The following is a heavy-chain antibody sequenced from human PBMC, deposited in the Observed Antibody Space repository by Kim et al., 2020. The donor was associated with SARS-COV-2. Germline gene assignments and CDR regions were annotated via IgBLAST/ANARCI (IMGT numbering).Heavy chain of an antibody. D-gene: IGHD3-3*01. CDR2: TAST. J-gene: IGHJ5*02. V-gene: IGHV4-59*09. CDR3: ARGSALSP. Sequence: TASTHSNPSLTRRVTVSLDTSKNQFSLTLSSVTAADTAVYFCARGSALSPWGQGTLVTVSS.